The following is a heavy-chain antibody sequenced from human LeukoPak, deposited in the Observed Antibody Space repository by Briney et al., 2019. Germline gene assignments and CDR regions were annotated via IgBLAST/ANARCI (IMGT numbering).Heavy chain of an antibody. Sequence: SETLSLTCTVSGGSISSGGYYWSWIRQPPGKGLEWIGYIYYTGSTNYNPSLKSRVTISVDTSKNQFSLKLNSVTAADTAVYYCARRRVGAISSYNWFDPWGQGTLVTVSS. CDR3: ARRRVGAISSYNWFDP. V-gene: IGHV4-61*08. CDR2: IYYTGST. D-gene: IGHD1-26*01. CDR1: GGSISSGGYY. J-gene: IGHJ5*02.